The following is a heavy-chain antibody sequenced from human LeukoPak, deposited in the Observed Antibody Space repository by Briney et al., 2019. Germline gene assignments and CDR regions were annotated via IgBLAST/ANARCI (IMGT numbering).Heavy chain of an antibody. CDR1: GGSISSYY. J-gene: IGHJ6*03. CDR3: ARTSRASNTDCSSTSCAFYYYYYYMDV. Sequence: ASETLSLTCTVSGGSISSYYWSWIRQPAGKGLEWIGRIYTSGSTNYNPSLKSRVTIPVDKSKNQFSLKLSSVTAADTAVYYCARTSRASNTDCSSTSCAFYYYYYYMDVWGKGTTVTVSS. V-gene: IGHV4-4*07. D-gene: IGHD2-2*01. CDR2: IYTSGST.